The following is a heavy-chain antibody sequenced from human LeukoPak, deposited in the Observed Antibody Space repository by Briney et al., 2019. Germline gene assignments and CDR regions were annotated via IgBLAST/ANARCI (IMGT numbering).Heavy chain of an antibody. CDR1: GGSISSYY. V-gene: IGHV4-4*07. D-gene: IGHD3-16*01. Sequence: KPSETLSLTCTVSGGSISSYYWSWIRQPAGKGLEWIGRIYTNGSTNFNPSLKSRVTMSVDTSKNQFSLKLSSVTAADTAVYYCAKDNRGGGNFDYWGQGTLVTVSS. CDR3: AKDNRGGGNFDY. J-gene: IGHJ4*02. CDR2: IYTNGST.